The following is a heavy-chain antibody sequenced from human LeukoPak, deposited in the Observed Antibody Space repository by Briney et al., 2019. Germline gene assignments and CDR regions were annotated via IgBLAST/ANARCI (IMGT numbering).Heavy chain of an antibody. CDR2: IYHSGST. D-gene: IGHD1-26*01. CDR1: GYSISSGYY. CDR3: ARGVGATTADAFDI. V-gene: IGHV4-38-2*02. J-gene: IGHJ3*02. Sequence: SETLSLTCTVSGYSISSGYYWGWIRQPPGKGLEWIGSIYHSGSTYYNPSLKSRVTISVDTSKNQFSLKLSSVTAADTAVYYCARGVGATTADAFDIWGQGTMVTVSS.